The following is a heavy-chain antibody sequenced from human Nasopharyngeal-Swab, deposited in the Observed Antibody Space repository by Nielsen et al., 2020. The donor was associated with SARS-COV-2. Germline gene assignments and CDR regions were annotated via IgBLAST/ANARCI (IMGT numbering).Heavy chain of an antibody. CDR3: ARDGLDYDFWSAYFMDV. J-gene: IGHJ6*02. Sequence: VRQAPGKGLEWVSSIISSSSYIYYADSVRGRFTIPRDNPKNSLYLQMNSLRAEDTAVYYCARDGLDYDFWSAYFMDVWGQGTTVTVSS. CDR2: IISSSSYI. V-gene: IGHV3-21*01. D-gene: IGHD3-3*01.